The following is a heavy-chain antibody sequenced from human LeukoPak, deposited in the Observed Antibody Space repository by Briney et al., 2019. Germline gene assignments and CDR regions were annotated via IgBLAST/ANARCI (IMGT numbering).Heavy chain of an antibody. Sequence: GGSLRLSCAASRFTFNRYAISWVRQAPRKGLEWVSSISGSGGGTFYASSVRGRFTISRDNSKDTVFLQMNGLRAEDTAMYYCAKWDENFYYMDVWGQGTTVTVFS. CDR1: RFTFNRYA. CDR3: AKWDENFYYMDV. CDR2: ISGSGGGT. J-gene: IGHJ6*03. D-gene: IGHD1-26*01. V-gene: IGHV3-23*01.